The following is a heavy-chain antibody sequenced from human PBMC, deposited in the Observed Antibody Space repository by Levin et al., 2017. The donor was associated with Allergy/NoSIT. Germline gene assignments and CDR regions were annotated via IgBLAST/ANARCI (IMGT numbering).Heavy chain of an antibody. V-gene: IGHV4-34*01. J-gene: IGHJ6*02. Sequence: SETLSLTCAVVGGSFNDYYWSWIRQPPGKGVEWIGEINHSGVSDYNPSLKSRVTISLDTSKNQFSLKLTSVTAADTAPYFCARGRPTQVWTASILYYRQCGRDGGGQGTRVTVSS. CDR3: ARGRPTQVWTASILYYRQCGRDG. D-gene: IGHD3-16*01. CDR1: GGSFNDYY. CDR2: INHSGVS.